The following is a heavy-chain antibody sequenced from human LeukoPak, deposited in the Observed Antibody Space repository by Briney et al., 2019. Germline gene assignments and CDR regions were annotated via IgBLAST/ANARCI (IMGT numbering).Heavy chain of an antibody. Sequence: GSLSLSCAASGFTFSSYWMSWVRQAPGKGLEWVSSISSRSTYIYYADSVKGRFTISRDNAKNSLYLQMNGLRAEDTAVYYCARDQNDSSGYSGGLDYWGQGTLVTVSS. V-gene: IGHV3-21*01. CDR2: ISSRSTYI. D-gene: IGHD3-22*01. CDR1: GFTFSSYW. J-gene: IGHJ4*02. CDR3: ARDQNDSSGYSGGLDY.